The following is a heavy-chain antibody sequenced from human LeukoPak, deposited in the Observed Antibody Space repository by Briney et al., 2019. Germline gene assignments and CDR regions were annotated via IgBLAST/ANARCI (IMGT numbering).Heavy chain of an antibody. Sequence: GASVKLSCTASGGTFSSYAISWVRQAPGQGLEWMGRIIPILGIANYAQKFQGRVTITADKSTNTAYMQLSSLRAEDTAVYYCAREWGGMTITAFDIWGQGTMVAVSS. CDR3: AREWGGMTITAFDI. CDR2: IIPILGIA. D-gene: IGHD3-16*01. J-gene: IGHJ3*02. CDR1: GGTFSSYA. V-gene: IGHV1-69*04.